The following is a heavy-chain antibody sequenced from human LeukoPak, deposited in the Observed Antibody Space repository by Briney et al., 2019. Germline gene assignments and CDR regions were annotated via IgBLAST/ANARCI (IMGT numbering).Heavy chain of an antibody. V-gene: IGHV3-33*01. Sequence: GGSLRLSCAASGFTFSSYGMHWVRQAPGKGLEWVAVIWYDGSNKYYADSVKGRFTISRDNSKNTLYLQMNSLRAEDTAVYYCVAAEMATTSYWGQGTLVTVSS. CDR1: GFTFSSYG. D-gene: IGHD5-24*01. CDR2: IWYDGSNK. CDR3: VAAEMATTSY. J-gene: IGHJ4*02.